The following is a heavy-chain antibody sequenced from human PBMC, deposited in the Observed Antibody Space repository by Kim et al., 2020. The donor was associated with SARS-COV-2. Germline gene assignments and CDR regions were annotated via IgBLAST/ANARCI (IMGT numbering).Heavy chain of an antibody. V-gene: IGHV3-49*02. J-gene: IGHJ4*02. CDR3: TRRTDY. CDR2: KAYGATT. Sequence: KAYGATTQYAASVKGRFTISRDDSKSIAYLQMNSLKTEDTAVYYCTRRTDYWGRGTLVTVSS.